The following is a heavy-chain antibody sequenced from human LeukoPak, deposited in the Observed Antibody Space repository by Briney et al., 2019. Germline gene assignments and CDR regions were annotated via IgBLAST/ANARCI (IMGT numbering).Heavy chain of an antibody. Sequence: SETLSLTCTVSGGSISSYYWSWIRQPAGKGLEWIVRIYTSGSTNYNPSLKSRVTMSVDTSKNQFSLKLSPVTAADTAVYYCARARVADYYDSSGYYYIFDYWGQGTLVTVSS. CDR2: IYTSGST. D-gene: IGHD3-22*01. CDR3: ARARVADYYDSSGYYYIFDY. CDR1: GGSISSYY. J-gene: IGHJ4*02. V-gene: IGHV4-4*07.